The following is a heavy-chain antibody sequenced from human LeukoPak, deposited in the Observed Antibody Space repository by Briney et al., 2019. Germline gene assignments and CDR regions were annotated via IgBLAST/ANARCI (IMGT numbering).Heavy chain of an antibody. CDR2: IYTSGST. CDR1: GDSISSSSSY. CDR3: ARARGPYSGYSFDY. Sequence: PSETLSLTCTVSGDSISSSSSYWGWIRQPPGEGLEWIGRIYTSGSTNYNPSLKSRVTISVDTSKNQFSLKLSSVTAADTAVYYCARARGPYSGYSFDYWGQGALVTVSS. D-gene: IGHD5-12*01. V-gene: IGHV4-61*02. J-gene: IGHJ4*02.